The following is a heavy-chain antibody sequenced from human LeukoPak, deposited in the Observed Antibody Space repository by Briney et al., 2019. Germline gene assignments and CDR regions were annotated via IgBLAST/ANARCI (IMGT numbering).Heavy chain of an antibody. CDR3: ARDSRGIAAAGTHRWFDP. Sequence: GGSLRLSCAASGFTFSSYEMNWVRQAPGKGLEWASYISSSGSTIYYADSVKGRFTISRDNAKNSLYLQMNSLRAEDTAVYYCARDSRGIAAAGTHRWFDPWGQGTLVTVSS. CDR1: GFTFSSYE. CDR2: ISSSGSTI. D-gene: IGHD6-13*01. V-gene: IGHV3-48*03. J-gene: IGHJ5*02.